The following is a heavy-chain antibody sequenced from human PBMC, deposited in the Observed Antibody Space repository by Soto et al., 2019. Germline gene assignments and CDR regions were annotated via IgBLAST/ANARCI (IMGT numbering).Heavy chain of an antibody. Sequence: QITLKESGPALVEPTQTLTLTCSFSGFSLSNSGVGVGWFRQAPGKALECRGIIYWDNDRRYNPSLKDRLTIAKDTSKNQVVVTMTYMEPVDTGTYYCAHRGSYSASWDVGWFDPWGQGTPVTVS. CDR3: AHRGSYSASWDVGWFDP. CDR1: GFSLSNSGVG. D-gene: IGHD3-10*01. CDR2: IYWDNDR. V-gene: IGHV2-5*02. J-gene: IGHJ5*02.